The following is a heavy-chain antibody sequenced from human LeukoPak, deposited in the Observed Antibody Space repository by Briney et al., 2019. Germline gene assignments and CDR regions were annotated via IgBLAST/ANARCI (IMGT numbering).Heavy chain of an antibody. Sequence: GGSLRLSCAASGFTFSSYEMNWVRQAPGKGLEWVSYISSSGSTIYYADSVKGRFTISRDNAKNSLYLQMNSLRAEDTAVYYCARDRPLRGFKVDYWGQGTLVTVSS. V-gene: IGHV3-48*03. CDR2: ISSSGSTI. CDR3: ARDRPLRGFKVDY. J-gene: IGHJ4*02. D-gene: IGHD5-12*01. CDR1: GFTFSSYE.